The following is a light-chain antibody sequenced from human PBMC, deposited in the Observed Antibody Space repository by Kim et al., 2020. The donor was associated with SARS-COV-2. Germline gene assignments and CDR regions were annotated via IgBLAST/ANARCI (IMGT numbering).Light chain of an antibody. CDR2: AAS. CDR1: QDISNY. Sequence: SAAVGDRVTSACQASQDISNYLIWYQQKPGKAPKLLIYAASNLQTGVPSRFSGSGSGTDFAFTSISLQPEDIATYYCQQYHNLPYTFGQGTKLEI. J-gene: IGKJ2*01. V-gene: IGKV1-33*01. CDR3: QQYHNLPYT.